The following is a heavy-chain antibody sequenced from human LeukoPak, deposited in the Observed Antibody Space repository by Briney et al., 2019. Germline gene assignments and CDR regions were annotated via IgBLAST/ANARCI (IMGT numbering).Heavy chain of an antibody. CDR3: ARDTNNEIVY. D-gene: IGHD2-8*01. J-gene: IGHJ4*02. Sequence: ASVKVSCKTSGYPFSTYGVAWVRQAPGQGLEWMGWISTYNGDTQYSQKFQGRVALTRDTSTNTVHMELWSLRSDDTAVYYCARDTNNEIVYWGQGTLVIVSS. CDR2: ISTYNGDT. V-gene: IGHV1-18*01. CDR1: GYPFSTYG.